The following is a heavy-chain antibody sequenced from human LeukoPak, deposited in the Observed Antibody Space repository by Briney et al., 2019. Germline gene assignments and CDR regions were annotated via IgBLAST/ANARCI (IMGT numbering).Heavy chain of an antibody. D-gene: IGHD5-18*01. CDR2: IKQDGSEK. CDR3: ARATLGDIQLWVPYYYYYMDV. V-gene: IGHV3-7*01. J-gene: IGHJ6*03. Sequence: GGSLRLSCAASGFTFSSYWMSWVRQAPGKGLEWVANIKQDGSEKYYVDSVKGRFTISRDNAKNSLYLQMNSLRAEDTAVYYCARATLGDIQLWVPYYYYYMDVWGKGTTVTVSS. CDR1: GFTFSSYW.